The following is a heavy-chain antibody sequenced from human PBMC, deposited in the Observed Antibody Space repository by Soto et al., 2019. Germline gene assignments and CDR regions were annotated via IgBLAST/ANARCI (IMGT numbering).Heavy chain of an antibody. CDR1: GYTFTSYG. CDR2: MSVYNGNT. V-gene: IGHV1-18*01. J-gene: IGHJ4*02. D-gene: IGHD2-2*01. Sequence: QVQLVQSGAEVKKPGASVKVSCKASGYTFTSYGISWVRQAPGQGLEWMGWMSVYNGNTNYAQKFQGRVTMTTDTSTSTAYMELRSLRSDDTAVFYCARVSSMQKKSTFDYWGQGTLVTVSS. CDR3: ARVSSMQKKSTFDY.